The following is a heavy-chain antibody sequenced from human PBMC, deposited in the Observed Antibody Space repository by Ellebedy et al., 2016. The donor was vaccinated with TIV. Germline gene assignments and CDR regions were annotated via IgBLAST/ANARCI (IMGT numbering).Heavy chain of an antibody. D-gene: IGHD3-22*01. Sequence: GGSLRLSCAASGFTFSDYYMSWIRQAPGKGLEWVSYISSSSSYTNYADSVKGRFTISRDNAKNSLYLQMNSLRAEETAVYYCARDRGGQYSSDGYYDAFDIWGQGTMVTVS. CDR1: GFTFSDYY. V-gene: IGHV3-11*06. CDR2: ISSSSSYT. J-gene: IGHJ3*02. CDR3: ARDRGGQYSSDGYYDAFDI.